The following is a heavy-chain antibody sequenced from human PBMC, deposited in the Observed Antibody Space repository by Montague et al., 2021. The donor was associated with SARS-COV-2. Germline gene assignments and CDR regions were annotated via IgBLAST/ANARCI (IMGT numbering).Heavy chain of an antibody. CDR2: ISGAGTTI. CDR3: ARDLVVTDGISDY. CDR1: GFTFSYFE. J-gene: IGHJ4*02. Sequence: SLRLSCAASGFTFSYFEMSWVRQAPGKGLEWISYISGAGTTIYYADSVKGRFTIPRDNAKNSLYLQMNSLRAEDTAVYYCARDLVVTDGISDYWGQGTLVTVPS. D-gene: IGHD2-8*02. V-gene: IGHV3-48*03.